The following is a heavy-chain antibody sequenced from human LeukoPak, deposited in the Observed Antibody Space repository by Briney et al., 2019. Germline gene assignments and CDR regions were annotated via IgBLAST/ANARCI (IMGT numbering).Heavy chain of an antibody. Sequence: ASVKVSCKASGYTFTGYYMHWVRQAPGQGLEWMGIINPSGGSTSYAQKFQGRVTMTRDMSTSTDYMELSSLRSEGTAVYYCARDNSVEDTAWWFGPWGQGTLVTVSS. CDR1: GYTFTGYY. CDR2: INPSGGST. V-gene: IGHV1-46*01. D-gene: IGHD4-23*01. CDR3: ARDNSVEDTAWWFGP. J-gene: IGHJ5*02.